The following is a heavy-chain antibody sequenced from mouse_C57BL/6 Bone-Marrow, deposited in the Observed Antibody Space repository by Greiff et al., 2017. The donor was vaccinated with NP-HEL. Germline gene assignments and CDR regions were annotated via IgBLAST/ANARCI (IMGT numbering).Heavy chain of an antibody. Sequence: VQLQQSGPELVKPGASVKISCKASGYAFSSSWMNWVKQRPGKGLEWIGRIYPGDGDTNYNGKFKGKATLTADKSSSTAYMHLSSLTSEDSAVYFCARDGYYPAWFAYWGQGTLVTVSA. J-gene: IGHJ3*01. CDR1: GYAFSSSW. CDR2: IYPGDGDT. D-gene: IGHD2-3*01. CDR3: ARDGYYPAWFAY. V-gene: IGHV1-82*01.